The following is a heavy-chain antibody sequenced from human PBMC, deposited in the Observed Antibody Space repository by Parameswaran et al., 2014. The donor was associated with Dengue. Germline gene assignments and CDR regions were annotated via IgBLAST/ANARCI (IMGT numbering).Heavy chain of an antibody. CDR2: INAGNGNT. D-gene: IGHD2-2*01. V-gene: IGHV1-3*01. Sequence: WVRQAPGQRLEWMGWINAGNGNTKYSQKFQGRVTITADESTSTAYMELSSLRSEDTAVYYCTEYQLLIDAFDIWGQGTMVTVSS. CDR3: TEYQLLIDAFDI. J-gene: IGHJ3*02.